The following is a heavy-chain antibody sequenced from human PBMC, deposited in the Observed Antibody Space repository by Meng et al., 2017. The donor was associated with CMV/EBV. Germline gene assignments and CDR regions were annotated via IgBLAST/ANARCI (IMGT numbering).Heavy chain of an antibody. D-gene: IGHD2-2*01. CDR1: GYTFTYCS. V-gene: IGHV1-68*01. CDR3: ARGTGVVPVYGMDV. J-gene: IGHJ6*02. CDR2: ITLYNGNT. Sequence: ASVKVSCKASGYTFTYCSLHWLQQAPGQGLERMRWITLYNGNTNYAKKFQGRVTITRDMSLRTAYIELSSLRSEDTAVYYCARGTGVVPVYGMDVWGQGTTVTVSS.